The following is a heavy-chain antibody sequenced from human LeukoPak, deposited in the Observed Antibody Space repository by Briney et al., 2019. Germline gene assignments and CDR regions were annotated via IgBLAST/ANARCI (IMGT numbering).Heavy chain of an antibody. Sequence: PSETLSLTCTVSGGSISSYYWSWIRQLPGKGLEWIGYIYYSGSTNYNPSLKSRVTISVDTSKNQFSLKLSSVTAADTAVYYCARDRYDILTGYYMLDYWGQGTLVTVSS. CDR1: GGSISSYY. CDR2: IYYSGST. V-gene: IGHV4-59*01. J-gene: IGHJ4*02. CDR3: ARDRYDILTGYYMLDY. D-gene: IGHD3-9*01.